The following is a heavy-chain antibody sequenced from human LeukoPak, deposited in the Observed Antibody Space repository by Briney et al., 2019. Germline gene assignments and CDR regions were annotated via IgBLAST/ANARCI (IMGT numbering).Heavy chain of an antibody. CDR3: ARGYCRAEICPVFPY. CDR2: MSNMGGS. Sequence: SQTRSLTCTFSYDSGSNYYWRWIWHTPKKVLEWIGYMSNMGGSDYGPSLKSRVPISIDLSKNKFSLKMSYVTAADTGVYYCARGYCRAEICPVFPYWGQGPLVTVS. J-gene: IGHJ4*02. V-gene: IGHV4-59*02. D-gene: IGHD2-21*01. CDR1: YDSGSNYY.